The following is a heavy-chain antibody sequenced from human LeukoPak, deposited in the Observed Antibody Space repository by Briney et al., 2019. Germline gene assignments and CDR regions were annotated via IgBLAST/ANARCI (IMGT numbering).Heavy chain of an antibody. V-gene: IGHV4-30-4*03. CDR3: SAAGTQNYFDY. J-gene: IGHJ4*02. D-gene: IGHD6-13*01. CDR2: IYYSGST. Sequence: EPSETLSLTCTVSGGSISSGDYYWSWIRQPPGKGLEWIGYIYYSGSTNYNPSLKSRVTISVDKSKNQFSLKLSSVTAADTAVYYCSAAGTQNYFDYWGQGTLVTVSS. CDR1: GGSISSGDYY.